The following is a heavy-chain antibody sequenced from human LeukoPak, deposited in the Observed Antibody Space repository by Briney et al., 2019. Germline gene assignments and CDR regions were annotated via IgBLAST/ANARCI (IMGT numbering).Heavy chain of an antibody. CDR1: GFTFTIYA. Sequence: PGGSLRLTCAASGFTFTIYALSWVRQAPGKGLEWVSAISGSASSTYYADTVKGRFTISRDSSKNTLYLQMNSLRAEDTAVYYCARLNGVPGKRAYFDSWGQGTLVTVSS. J-gene: IGHJ4*02. D-gene: IGHD6-19*01. CDR3: ARLNGVPGKRAYFDS. CDR2: ISGSASST. V-gene: IGHV3-23*01.